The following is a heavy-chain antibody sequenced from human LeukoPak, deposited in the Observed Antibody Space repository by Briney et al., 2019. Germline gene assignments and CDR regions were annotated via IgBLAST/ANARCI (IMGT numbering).Heavy chain of an antibody. D-gene: IGHD2-2*01. CDR3: ARVGVVPAAIPDGFDI. V-gene: IGHV3-7*02. Sequence: GGSLRLSCAASGFTLRNYWMGWVRQAPGKGLEWVASINQDGSNKYYVDSVKGRFTISRDNAKNSLYLQLNSLRAEDTTVYSCARVGVVPAAIPDGFDIWGQGTMVTVSS. J-gene: IGHJ3*02. CDR1: GFTLRNYW. CDR2: INQDGSNK.